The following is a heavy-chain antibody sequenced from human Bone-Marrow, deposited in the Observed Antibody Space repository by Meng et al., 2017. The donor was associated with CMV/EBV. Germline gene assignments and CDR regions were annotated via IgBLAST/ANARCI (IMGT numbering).Heavy chain of an antibody. CDR3: AGPDGMGSSPHDPFDI. CDR1: GASISSNY. D-gene: IGHD1-26*01. J-gene: IGHJ3*02. CDR2: ISHNGYI. V-gene: IGHV4-59*01. Sequence: SETLSLTCTVSGASISSNYWSWNRRPPGKGLQYIGSISHNGYINYNPSLKGRVTISLDTSRNQLSLRLTSVTAADTAMYYCAGPDGMGSSPHDPFDIWGQGTMVTVSS.